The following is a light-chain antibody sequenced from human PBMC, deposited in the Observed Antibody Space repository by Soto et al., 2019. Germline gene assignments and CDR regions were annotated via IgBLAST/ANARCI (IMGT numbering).Light chain of an antibody. CDR2: EVT. CDR1: SSDVGAYNS. J-gene: IGLJ3*02. V-gene: IGLV2-14*01. Sequence: QSVLTQPASVSGSPGQSIAISCTGTSSDVGAYNSVSWYQQHPGKVPKLIIYEVTNRPSGVSNRFSGSKSGNTASLTISGLQAYDEADYYCSSYAGRSTFEVFGGGTKLTVL. CDR3: SSYAGRSTFEV.